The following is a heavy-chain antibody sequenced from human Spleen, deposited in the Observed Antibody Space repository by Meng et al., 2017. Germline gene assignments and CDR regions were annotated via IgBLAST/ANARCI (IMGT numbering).Heavy chain of an antibody. CDR3: AKDLENVLLWFGESNYFDY. D-gene: IGHD3-10*01. Sequence: GESLKISCATSGFTFSNYAMHWVRQAQGKGLEWVAVISYDGSNKYYADPVKGRFTISRDNSKNSLYLQRDGLRGEDTAVYYCAKDLENVLLWFGESNYFDYWGQGTLVTVSS. J-gene: IGHJ4*02. V-gene: IGHV3-30*07. CDR2: ISYDGSNK. CDR1: GFTFSNYA.